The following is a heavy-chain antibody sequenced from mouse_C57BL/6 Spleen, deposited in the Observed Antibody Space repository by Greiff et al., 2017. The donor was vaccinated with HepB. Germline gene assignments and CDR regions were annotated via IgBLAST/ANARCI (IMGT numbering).Heavy chain of an antibody. V-gene: IGHV5-16*01. Sequence: EVKLVESEGGLVQPGSSMKLSCTASGFTFSDYYMAWVRQVPEKGLEWVANINYDGSSTYYLDSLKSRFIISRDNAKNILYLQMSSLKSEDTATYYCARDLRYYGRGYFDVWGTGTTVTVSS. CDR2: INYDGSST. CDR3: ARDLRYYGRGYFDV. D-gene: IGHD1-1*01. CDR1: GFTFSDYY. J-gene: IGHJ1*03.